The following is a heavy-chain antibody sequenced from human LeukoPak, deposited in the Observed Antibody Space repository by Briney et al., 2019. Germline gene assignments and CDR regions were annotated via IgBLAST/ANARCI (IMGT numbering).Heavy chain of an antibody. J-gene: IGHJ4*02. CDR3: AREAGLFTIFGVIDY. CDR2: ISWNSGSI. Sequence: PGGSLRLSCAASGFTFDDYAMHWVRQAPGKGLEWVSGISWNSGSIGYADSVKGRFTISRDNAKNSLYLQMNSLRAEDTAVYYCAREAGLFTIFGVIDYWGQGTLVTVSS. V-gene: IGHV3-9*01. CDR1: GFTFDDYA. D-gene: IGHD3-3*01.